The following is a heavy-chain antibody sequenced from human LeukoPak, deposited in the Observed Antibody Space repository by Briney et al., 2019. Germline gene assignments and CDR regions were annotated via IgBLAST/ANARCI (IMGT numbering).Heavy chain of an antibody. V-gene: IGHV3-21*01. CDR1: GFTFSSYS. D-gene: IGHD3-10*01. J-gene: IGHJ4*02. Sequence: GGSLRLSCAASGFTFSSYSMNWVRQAPGKGLEWVSSISSSSSYIYYADSVKGRFTISRDNAKNSLYLQMNSLRAEDTAVYYCAKLWRGSYPRYFDYWGQGALVTVSS. CDR3: AKLWRGSYPRYFDY. CDR2: ISSSSSYI.